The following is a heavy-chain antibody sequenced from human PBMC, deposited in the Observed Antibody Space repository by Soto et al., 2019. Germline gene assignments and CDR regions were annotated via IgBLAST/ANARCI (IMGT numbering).Heavy chain of an antibody. Sequence: GASVKVSCKASGYTFTSYAMHWVRQAPGQRLEWMGWINAGNGNTKYSQKFQGRVTITRDTSASTAYMELSSLRSEDTAVYYCARGDAPPLLWFGELSYFDYWGQGTLVTVSS. CDR1: GYTFTSYA. D-gene: IGHD3-10*01. CDR2: INAGNGNT. J-gene: IGHJ4*02. V-gene: IGHV1-3*01. CDR3: ARGDAPPLLWFGELSYFDY.